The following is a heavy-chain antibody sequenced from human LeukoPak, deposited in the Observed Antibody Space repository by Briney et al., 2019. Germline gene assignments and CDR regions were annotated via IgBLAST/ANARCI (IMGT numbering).Heavy chain of an antibody. CDR1: GGSISSSSYY. D-gene: IGHD3-3*01. Sequence: SETLSLTCTVSGGSISSSSYYWGWIRQPPGKGLEWIGSIYYSGSTYYNPSLKSRVTISVDTSKNQFSLKLSSVTAADTAVYYCARRKRITIFGVVIHSGMDVWGQGTTVTVSS. CDR3: ARRKRITIFGVVIHSGMDV. CDR2: IYYSGST. J-gene: IGHJ6*02. V-gene: IGHV4-39*01.